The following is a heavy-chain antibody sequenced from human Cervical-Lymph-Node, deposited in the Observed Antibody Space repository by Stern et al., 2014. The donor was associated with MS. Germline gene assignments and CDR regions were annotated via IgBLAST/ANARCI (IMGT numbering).Heavy chain of an antibody. V-gene: IGHV3-23*04. J-gene: IGHJ3*02. Sequence: EDQLVESGGGLVQPGGSLRLSCAASGFTFSSYAMSWVRQAPGKGLAWVPAISGSGGSTYYADAVKGRFTISRDNSKNTLYLQMNSLRAEDTAVYYCAKDRGASSSWYPAFDIWGQGTMVTVSS. CDR1: GFTFSSYA. CDR3: AKDRGASSSWYPAFDI. D-gene: IGHD6-13*01. CDR2: ISGSGGST.